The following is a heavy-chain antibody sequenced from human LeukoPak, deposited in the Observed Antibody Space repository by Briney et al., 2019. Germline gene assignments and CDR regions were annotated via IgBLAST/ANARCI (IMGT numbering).Heavy chain of an antibody. V-gene: IGHV3-13*01. J-gene: IGHJ4*02. Sequence: PGGSLRLSCAASGFTFSSHDMHWVRQATGKGLEWVSAIGTAGDTYYPGSVKGRFTISRDNAKNSLFLQMNSLRVEDTALYYCAKDLGGSATTVWGQGTLVTVSS. CDR1: GFTFSSHD. CDR3: AKDLGGSATTV. CDR2: IGTAGDT. D-gene: IGHD2-2*01.